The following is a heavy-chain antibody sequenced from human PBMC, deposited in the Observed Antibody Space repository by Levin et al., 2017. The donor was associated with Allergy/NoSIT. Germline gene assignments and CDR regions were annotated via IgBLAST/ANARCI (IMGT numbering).Heavy chain of an antibody. CDR3: ARDSRSGSYYNLYAFDI. CDR1: GGSISSGGYY. D-gene: IGHD3-10*01. Sequence: SETLSLTCTVSGGSISSGGYYWSWIRQHPGKGLEWIGYIYYSGSTYYNPSLKSRVTISVDTSKNQFSLKLSSVTAADTAVYYCARDSRSGSYYNLYAFDIWGQGTMVTVSS. CDR2: IYYSGST. V-gene: IGHV4-31*03. J-gene: IGHJ3*02.